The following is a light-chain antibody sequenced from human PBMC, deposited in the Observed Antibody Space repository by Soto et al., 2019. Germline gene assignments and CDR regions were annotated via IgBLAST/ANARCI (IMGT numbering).Light chain of an antibody. CDR2: GAS. V-gene: IGKV3-20*01. Sequence: EVVLTQSPGTLSLSPGEGATLSCRASESVSSTYLAWYQQKHGQAPRLLIYGASRRATGIPDRFSGRATGIPDRFTGSVSGTDFTLTISRLEPEDFAFYYCQQYVRSPYTFGQGTKLEIK. CDR1: ESVSSTY. CDR3: QQYVRSPYT. J-gene: IGKJ2*01.